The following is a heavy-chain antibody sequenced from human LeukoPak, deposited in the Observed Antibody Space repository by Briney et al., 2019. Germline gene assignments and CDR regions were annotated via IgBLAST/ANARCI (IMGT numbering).Heavy chain of an antibody. D-gene: IGHD2-15*01. V-gene: IGHV1-69*06. CDR1: GGTFSSYA. Sequence: SVKVYCKASGGTFSSYAISWVRQAPGQGLEWMGGIIPIFGTANYAQKFQGRVTITADKSTSTAYMELSSLRSEDTAVYYCARGGYCSGGSCYFDAFDIWGQGTMVTVSS. J-gene: IGHJ3*02. CDR3: ARGGYCSGGSCYFDAFDI. CDR2: IIPIFGTA.